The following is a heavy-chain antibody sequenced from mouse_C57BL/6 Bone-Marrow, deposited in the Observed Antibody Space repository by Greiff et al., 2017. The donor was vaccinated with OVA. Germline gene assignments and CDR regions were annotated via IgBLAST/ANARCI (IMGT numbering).Heavy chain of an antibody. J-gene: IGHJ3*01. D-gene: IGHD1-1*01. V-gene: IGHV1-54*01. CDR2: INPGSGGT. Sequence: QVQLQQSGAELVRPGTSVKVSCKASGYAFTNYLIEWVKQRPGQGLAWIGVINPGSGGTNYNEKFKGKATLTADKSSSTAYMQLSSLTSEDSAVYFCARLNTTVVEAYWGQGTLVTVSA. CDR1: GYAFTNYL. CDR3: ARLNTTVVEAY.